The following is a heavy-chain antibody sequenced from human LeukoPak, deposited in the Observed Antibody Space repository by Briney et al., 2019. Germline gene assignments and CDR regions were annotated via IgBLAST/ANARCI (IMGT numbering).Heavy chain of an antibody. V-gene: IGHV1-69*05. D-gene: IGHD3-22*01. CDR1: GGTFSSYA. Sequence: SVKVSCKASGGTFSSYAISWVRQAPGQGLEWMGRIIPIFGTANYAQKFQGRVTITTDESTSTAYMGLSSLRSEDTAVYYCARESGDLDYYDSSGYPDCWGQGTLVTVSS. J-gene: IGHJ4*02. CDR3: ARESGDLDYYDSSGYPDC. CDR2: IIPIFGTA.